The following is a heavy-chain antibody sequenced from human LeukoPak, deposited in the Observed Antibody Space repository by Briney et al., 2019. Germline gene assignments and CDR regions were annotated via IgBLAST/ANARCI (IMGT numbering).Heavy chain of an antibody. J-gene: IGHJ6*02. D-gene: IGHD1-26*01. CDR1: GGSISSGDYY. CDR2: IYYSGST. V-gene: IGHV4-30-4*01. Sequence: SETLSLTCTVSGGSISSGDYYWSWIRQPPGKGLEWIGYIYYSGSTYYNPSLKSRVTISVDTSKNQFSLKLSSVTAADTAVYYCARDSWSGSPYGMDVWGQGTTVTVSS. CDR3: ARDSWSGSPYGMDV.